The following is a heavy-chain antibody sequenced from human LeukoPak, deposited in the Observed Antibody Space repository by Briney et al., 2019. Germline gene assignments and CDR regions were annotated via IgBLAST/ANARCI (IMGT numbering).Heavy chain of an antibody. Sequence: GGSLRLSCAASGFTFSNYNMNWVRQAPGKGLEWVSYISTSSSIIYYADSVKGRFTISRDNAKNSLYLQMNSLRADDTAVYYCARDYSGSYDYWGQGTLVTVSS. CDR3: ARDYSGSYDY. J-gene: IGHJ4*02. CDR2: ISTSSSII. D-gene: IGHD2-21*01. CDR1: GFTFSNYN. V-gene: IGHV3-48*01.